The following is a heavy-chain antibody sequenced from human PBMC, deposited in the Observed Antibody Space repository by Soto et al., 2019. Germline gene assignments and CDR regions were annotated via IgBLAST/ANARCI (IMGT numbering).Heavy chain of an antibody. J-gene: IGHJ6*02. Sequence: GGSLRLSCAASGFTFSSYAMSWVRQAPGKGLEWVSAISGSGGSTYYADSVKGRFTISRDNAKNSLFLHLSGLTADDTAVYYCARDRGRGGPPQYGSDGWGPGTT. CDR2: ISGSGGST. D-gene: IGHD3-10*01. V-gene: IGHV3-23*01. CDR3: ARDRGRGGPPQYGSDG. CDR1: GFTFSSYA.